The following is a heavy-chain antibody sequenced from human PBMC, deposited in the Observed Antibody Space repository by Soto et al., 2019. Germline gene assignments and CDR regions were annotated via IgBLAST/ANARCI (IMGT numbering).Heavy chain of an antibody. V-gene: IGHV3-30*18. D-gene: IGHD3-22*01. CDR1: GFTFSSYG. Sequence: GGSLRLSCAASGFTFSSYGMHWVRQAPGKGLEWVAVISYDGSNKYYADSVKGRFTISRDNSKNTLYLQMNSLRAEDTAVYYCANLGSSGYYSHFDYWGQGTLVTVSS. CDR3: ANLGSSGYYSHFDY. CDR2: ISYDGSNK. J-gene: IGHJ4*02.